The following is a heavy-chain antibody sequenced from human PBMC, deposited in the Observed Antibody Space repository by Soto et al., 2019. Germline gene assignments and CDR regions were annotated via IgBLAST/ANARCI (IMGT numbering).Heavy chain of an antibody. Sequence: QVQLQESGPGLVKPSQTLSLTCTVSGGSISSGGYYWSWIRQHPGKGLEWIGSIYYSGSTYYNPSLKSRVTISVDTSKNQLSLKLSSVTAADTAVYYCARELTVATKNHAFDIWGQGTMVTVSS. V-gene: IGHV4-31*03. D-gene: IGHD5-12*01. CDR2: IYYSGST. CDR1: GGSISSGGYY. CDR3: ARELTVATKNHAFDI. J-gene: IGHJ3*02.